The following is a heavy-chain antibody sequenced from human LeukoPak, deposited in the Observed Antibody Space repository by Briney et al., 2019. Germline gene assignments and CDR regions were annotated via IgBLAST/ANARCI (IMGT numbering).Heavy chain of an antibody. CDR3: ARGLRYFDWLLYPPGYFDY. Sequence: SSYGMHWVRQAPGKGLEWIGSIYYSGSTYYNPSLKSRVTISVDTSKNQFSLKLSSVTAADTAVYYCARGLRYFDWLLYPPGYFDYWGQGTLVTVSS. CDR2: IYYSGST. CDR1: SSYG. J-gene: IGHJ4*02. V-gene: IGHV4-39*07. D-gene: IGHD3-9*01.